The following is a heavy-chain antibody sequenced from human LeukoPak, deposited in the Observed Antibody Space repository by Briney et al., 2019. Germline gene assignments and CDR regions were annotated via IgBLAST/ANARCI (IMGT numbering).Heavy chain of an antibody. J-gene: IGHJ4*02. CDR2: ISAYNGNT. CDR3: ARDDYGDYGGGY. D-gene: IGHD4-17*01. V-gene: IGHV1-18*01. CDR1: GYTFTNFA. Sequence: ASVKVSCKASGYTFTNFAISWVRQAPGQGLEWMGWISAYNGNTNYAQKLQGRVTMTTDTSTSTAYMELRSLRSDDTAVYYCARDDYGDYGGGYWGQGTLVTVSS.